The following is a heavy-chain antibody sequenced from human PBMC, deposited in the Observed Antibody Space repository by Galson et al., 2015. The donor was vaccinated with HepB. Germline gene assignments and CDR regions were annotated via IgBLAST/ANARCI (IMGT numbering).Heavy chain of an antibody. V-gene: IGHV1-18*01. CDR1: GYSFANYG. D-gene: IGHD6-19*01. CDR3: ARATSAWYPNDY. CDR2: ISSYNGKT. Sequence: SCKAFGYSFANYGISWVRQAPGQGLEWMAWISSYNGKTNFAQKFQGRVSLTTEGSTTTVYMELRRLRYDDTAIYYCARATSAWYPNDYWGQGTLVTVSS. J-gene: IGHJ4*02.